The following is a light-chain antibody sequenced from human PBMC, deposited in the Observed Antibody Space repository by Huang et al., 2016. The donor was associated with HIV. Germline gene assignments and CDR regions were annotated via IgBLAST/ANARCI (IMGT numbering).Light chain of an antibody. Sequence: EIVLTQSPATLSLSPGERATLSCRASQSVSRDLDWYQQKAGQAPRLRIYGASNRATGIPARFSGSGSGTDFTLTISSLEPEDFAVYYCQQRSDWPRTFGQGTKLEIK. J-gene: IGKJ2*01. V-gene: IGKV3-11*01. CDR3: QQRSDWPRT. CDR1: QSVSRD. CDR2: GAS.